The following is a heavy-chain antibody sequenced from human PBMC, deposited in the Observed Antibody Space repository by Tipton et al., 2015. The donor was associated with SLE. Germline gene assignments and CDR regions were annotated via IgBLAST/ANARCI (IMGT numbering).Heavy chain of an antibody. J-gene: IGHJ5*02. CDR2: ISYSGNT. V-gene: IGHV4-59*01. CDR1: CDSITSDY. D-gene: IGHD5-24*01. CDR3: ARMRGGYNAHH. Sequence: TLSLTCTVSCDSITSDYWTWIRQPPGKGLEWIGYISYSGNTNYNPSVRSRVSISLDTSKNQFSLKVKSVTTADTAVYYCARMRGGYNAHHWGQGILVTVSS.